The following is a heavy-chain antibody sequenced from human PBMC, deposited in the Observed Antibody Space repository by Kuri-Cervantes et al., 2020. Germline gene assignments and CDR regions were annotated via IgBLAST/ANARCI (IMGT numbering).Heavy chain of an antibody. CDR3: ARKILTGPFDY. D-gene: IGHD1-20*01. CDR2: IYWDDDK. V-gene: IGHV2-5*05. CDR1: GFSLSTSGVG. J-gene: IGHJ4*02. Sequence: SGPTLVKPTQTLTLTCTFSGFSLSTSGVGVGWIRQPPGKALEWLALIYWDDDKRYGPSLKSRLTITKDTSKNQVVLTMTNMDPVDTATYYCARKILTGPFDYWGQGTLVTVSS.